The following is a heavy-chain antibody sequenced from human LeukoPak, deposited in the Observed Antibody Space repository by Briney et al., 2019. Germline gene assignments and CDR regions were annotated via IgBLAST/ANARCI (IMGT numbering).Heavy chain of an antibody. CDR2: INHSGST. CDR1: AGSFSGYY. CDR3: ARGYYSNPDY. D-gene: IGHD4-11*01. Sequence: SETLSLTSAVYAGSFSGYYWSWLRQPPGKGLEWIGEINHSGSTNYNPSLKSRVTISVDTSKNQFSLKLSSVTAADTAVYYCARGYYSNPDYWGQGTLVTVSS. J-gene: IGHJ4*02. V-gene: IGHV4-34*01.